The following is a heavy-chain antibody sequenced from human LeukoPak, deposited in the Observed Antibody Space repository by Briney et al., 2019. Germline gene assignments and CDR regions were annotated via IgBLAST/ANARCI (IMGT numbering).Heavy chain of an antibody. Sequence: SETLSLTCTVSGGSISSYYWSWIRQPPGKGLEWIGYIYYSGSTNYNPSLKSRVTISVDTSKNQFSLKLSSVTAADTAVYYCARDLGYCSGGGCYYYYMDVWGKGTTVTVSS. D-gene: IGHD2-15*01. CDR3: ARDLGYCSGGGCYYYYMDV. J-gene: IGHJ6*03. CDR1: GGSISSYY. V-gene: IGHV4-59*01. CDR2: IYYSGST.